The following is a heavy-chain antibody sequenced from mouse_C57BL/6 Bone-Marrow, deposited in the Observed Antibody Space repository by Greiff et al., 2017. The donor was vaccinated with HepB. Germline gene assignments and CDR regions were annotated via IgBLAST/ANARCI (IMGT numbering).Heavy chain of an antibody. CDR2: IDPSDSET. CDR1: GYTFTSYW. V-gene: IGHV1-52*01. CDR3: ARYYYGSSSFYFDY. J-gene: IGHJ2*01. Sequence: VQLQQPGAELVRPGSSVKLSCKASGYTFTSYWMHWVKQRPIQGLEWIGNIDPSDSETHYNQKFKDKATLTVDKSSSTAYMQLSSLTSEDSAVYYCARYYYGSSSFYFDYWGQGTTLTVSS. D-gene: IGHD1-1*01.